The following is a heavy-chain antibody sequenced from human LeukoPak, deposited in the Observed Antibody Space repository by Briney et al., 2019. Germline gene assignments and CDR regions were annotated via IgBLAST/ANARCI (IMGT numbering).Heavy chain of an antibody. J-gene: IGHJ4*02. V-gene: IGHV4-39*07. CDR2: IYYSGST. D-gene: IGHD6-13*01. CDR1: GGSISSSSYY. Sequence: SETLSLTCTVSGGSISSSSYYWGWIRQPPGKGLEWIGSIYYSGSTYYNPSLKSRVTISVDTSKNQFSLKLSSVTAADTAVYYCARDSGSSSWWSYWGQGTLVTVSS. CDR3: ARDSGSSSWWSY.